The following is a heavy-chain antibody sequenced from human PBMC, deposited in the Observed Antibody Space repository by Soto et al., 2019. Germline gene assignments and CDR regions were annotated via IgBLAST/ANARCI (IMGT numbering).Heavy chain of an antibody. D-gene: IGHD3-10*01. CDR1: GFSLSTSGVG. CDR2: IYWDDDK. Sequence: SGPTLVNPTQTLTLTCTFSGFSLSTSGVGGGWIRQPPGKALEWLELIYWDDDKRYSPSLKSRLTITKDTSKNQVVLTMTNMDPVDTATYYCAHTRHYGSGSYFPYYFDYWGQGPLVTVSS. J-gene: IGHJ4*02. CDR3: AHTRHYGSGSYFPYYFDY. V-gene: IGHV2-5*02.